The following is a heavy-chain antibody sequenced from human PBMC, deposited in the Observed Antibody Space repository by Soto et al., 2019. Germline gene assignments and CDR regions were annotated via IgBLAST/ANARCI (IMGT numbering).Heavy chain of an antibody. CDR1: GGSFSGYY. D-gene: IGHD3-10*01. CDR2: INHSGST. V-gene: IGHV4-34*01. CDR3: AREYGSGFFLLDY. Sequence: QVQLQQWGAGLLKPSETLSLTCAVYGGSFSGYYWSWIRQPPGKGLEWIGEINHSGSTNYNPSLKSRVTISVDTSKNQFSLKLSSVTAADTAVYYCAREYGSGFFLLDYWGQGTLVTVSS. J-gene: IGHJ4*02.